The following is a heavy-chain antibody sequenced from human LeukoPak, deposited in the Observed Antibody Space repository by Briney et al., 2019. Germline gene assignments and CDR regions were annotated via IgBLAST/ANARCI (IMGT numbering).Heavy chain of an antibody. J-gene: IGHJ4*03. V-gene: IGHV4-34*01. D-gene: IGHD5-24*01. CDR3: ARGATISETGYFDF. CDR2: IDHRGDT. Sequence: PSETLSLTCAVYGGSFSRYYWSWIRQSPGKGLEWITEIDHRGDTNYNPSVKSRVTISVDTSKNQFSLKVRSLSAADTAVYYCARGATISETGYFDFWGQGTPVTVSS. CDR1: GGSFSRYY.